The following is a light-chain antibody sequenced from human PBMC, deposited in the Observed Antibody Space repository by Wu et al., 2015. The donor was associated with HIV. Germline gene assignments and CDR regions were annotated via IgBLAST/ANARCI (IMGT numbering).Light chain of an antibody. V-gene: IGKV1-9*01. CDR2: SAS. Sequence: DIHLTQSPSFLSASIGDRVTISCRANQDIRSSLAWYQQRSGQVPRLLIYSASTLQHGVPARFSGGGSGTEFTLTINSLQPEDFASYCCQQVSEYPYTFGQGT. CDR3: QQVSEYPYT. CDR1: QDIRSS. J-gene: IGKJ2*01.